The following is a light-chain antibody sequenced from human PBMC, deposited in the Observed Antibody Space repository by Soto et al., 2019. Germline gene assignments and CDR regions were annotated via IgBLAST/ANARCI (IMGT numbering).Light chain of an antibody. CDR1: QSVFFSSNKKNY. Sequence: DIVMTQSPDSLAVSLGERATINCKASQSVFFSSNKKNYVAWYQQKPGQPPKLLINWASTRQSGVPDRFSGGGSGTDFTLTITRLEPEDFAVYYCQQYGSSLFTFGPGTKVDIK. J-gene: IGKJ3*01. CDR3: QQYGSSLFT. CDR2: WAS. V-gene: IGKV4-1*01.